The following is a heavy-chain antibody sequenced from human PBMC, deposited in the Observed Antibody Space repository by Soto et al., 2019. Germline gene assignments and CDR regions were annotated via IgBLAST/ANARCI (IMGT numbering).Heavy chain of an antibody. CDR2: MNPNSGNT. J-gene: IGHJ5*02. D-gene: IGHD6-19*01. CDR3: ARVFVIAVAGTWMNWFDP. Sequence: QVQLVQSGAEVKKPGASVKVSCKASGYTFTSYDINWVRQATGQGLEWMGWMNPNSGNTGYAQKFQGRVTMTRNTXIXTXXMERSSLRSEDTAVYSCARVFVIAVAGTWMNWFDPWGQGTLVTVSS. CDR1: GYTFTSYD. V-gene: IGHV1-8*01.